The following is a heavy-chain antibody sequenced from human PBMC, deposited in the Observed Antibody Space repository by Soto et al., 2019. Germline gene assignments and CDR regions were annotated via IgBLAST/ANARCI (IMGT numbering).Heavy chain of an antibody. CDR3: ARRQEHLGGMDV. V-gene: IGHV2-70*11. CDR2: IDWDDDK. Sequence: SGPTLVNPTQTLTLTCTFSGFSLSTSGMCVSWIRQPPGKALEWLARIDWDDDKYYSTSLKTRLTISKDTSKNQVVLTMTNMDPVYTATYYCARRQEHLGGMDVWGQGTTVTVSS. CDR1: GFSLSTSGMC. D-gene: IGHD1-26*01. J-gene: IGHJ6*02.